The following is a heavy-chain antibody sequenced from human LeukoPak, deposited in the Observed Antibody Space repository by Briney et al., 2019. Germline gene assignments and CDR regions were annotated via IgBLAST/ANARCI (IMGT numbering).Heavy chain of an antibody. CDR1: GGTFSSYA. CDR3: AREGSGSYWSYDY. CDR2: IIPIFGTA. Sequence: SVKVSCKASGGTFSSYAISWVRQAPGQGLEWMGGIIPIFGTANYAQKFQGRVTITRDTSASTAYMELSSLRSEDTAVYYCAREGSGSYWSYDYWGQGTLVTVSS. D-gene: IGHD1-26*01. V-gene: IGHV1-69*05. J-gene: IGHJ4*02.